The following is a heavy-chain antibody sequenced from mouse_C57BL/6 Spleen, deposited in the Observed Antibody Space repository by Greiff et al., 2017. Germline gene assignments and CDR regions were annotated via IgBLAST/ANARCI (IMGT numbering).Heavy chain of an antibody. CDR1: GFTFSSYA. CDR3: ARDRYYGSTWFAY. Sequence: EVQLVESGGGLVKPGGSLKLSCAASGFTFSSYAMSWVRQTPEKRLEWVATISDGGSYTYYPDNVKGRFTISRDNAKNNLYLQMSHLKSEDTAMYYWARDRYYGSTWFAYWGQGTLVTVSA. V-gene: IGHV5-4*01. CDR2: ISDGGSYT. D-gene: IGHD1-1*01. J-gene: IGHJ3*01.